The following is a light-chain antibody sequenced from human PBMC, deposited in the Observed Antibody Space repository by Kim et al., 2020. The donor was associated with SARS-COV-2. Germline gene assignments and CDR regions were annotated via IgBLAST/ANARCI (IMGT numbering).Light chain of an antibody. J-gene: IGKJ4*01. CDR1: QSISSY. CDR3: QQSYSSHLT. V-gene: IGKV1-39*01. Sequence: DIQMTQSPSSLSASVGDRVTITCRASQSISSYLNWYQQKPGKAPKLLIYAASSLQSGVPSRFSGSGSGTDFTLTISSLQPEDFATYSCQQSYSSHLTFGGGTKVDIK. CDR2: AAS.